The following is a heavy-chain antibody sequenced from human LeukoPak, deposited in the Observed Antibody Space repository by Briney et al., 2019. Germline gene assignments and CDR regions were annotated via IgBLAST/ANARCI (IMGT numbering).Heavy chain of an antibody. V-gene: IGHV4-38-2*01. J-gene: IGHJ4*02. D-gene: IGHD6-13*01. CDR1: GYSISSGYY. Sequence: PSETLPLTCAVSGYSISSGYYWDWIRQPPGKGLEWIGTIYHSGTTYYNPSLKSRVTISVDTSKNQFSLKLSSVTAADTAVYYCARMYSSSWYLNYWGQGTLVTVSS. CDR3: ARMYSSSWYLNY. CDR2: IYHSGTT.